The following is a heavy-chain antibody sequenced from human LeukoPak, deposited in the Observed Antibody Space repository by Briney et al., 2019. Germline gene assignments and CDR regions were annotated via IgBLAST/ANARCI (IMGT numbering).Heavy chain of an antibody. CDR3: ARSGTTGYYYYMDV. J-gene: IGHJ6*03. V-gene: IGHV1-18*01. CDR1: GGTFSSYA. Sequence: ASVKVSCKASGGTFSSYAISWVRQAPGQGLEWMGWINPNSGGTNYAQKLQGRVTMTTDTSTSTAYMELRSLRSDDTAVYYCARSGTTGYYYYMDVWGKGTTVTVSS. D-gene: IGHD1-7*01. CDR2: INPNSGGT.